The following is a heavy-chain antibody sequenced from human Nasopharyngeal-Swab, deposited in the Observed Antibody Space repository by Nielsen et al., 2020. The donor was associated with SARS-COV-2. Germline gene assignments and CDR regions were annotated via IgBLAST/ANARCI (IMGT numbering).Heavy chain of an antibody. V-gene: IGHV4-59*13. D-gene: IGHD6-19*01. CDR3: AGAVAGTGWDY. CDR2: IYDSGST. Sequence: PGKGPEWIGYIYDSGSTNYSPSLKSRVTISVDTSKNQFSLKLSSVTAADTAVYYCAGAVAGTGWDYGGKGTLVTGSS. J-gene: IGHJ4*02.